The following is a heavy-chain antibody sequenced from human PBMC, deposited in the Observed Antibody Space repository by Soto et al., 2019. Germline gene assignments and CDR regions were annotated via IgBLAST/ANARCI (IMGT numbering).Heavy chain of an antibody. CDR2: IYYSGST. Sequence: SETLSLTCTVSGGSISSYYWSWIRQPPGKGLEWIGYIYYSGSTNYNPSLKSRVTISVDTSKNQFSLKLSSVTAADTAVYYCASYASAAAEFGWFAPWGRGTLVPVSS. J-gene: IGHJ5*02. CDR1: GGSISSYY. CDR3: ASYASAAAEFGWFAP. V-gene: IGHV4-59*08. D-gene: IGHD6-13*01.